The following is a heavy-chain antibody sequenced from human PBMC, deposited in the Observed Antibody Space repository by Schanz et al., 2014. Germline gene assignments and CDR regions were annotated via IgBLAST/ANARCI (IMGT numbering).Heavy chain of an antibody. CDR3: ATIPRGNIYGYFDY. Sequence: QVQLQESGPGLVKPSETLSLTCTVSGGSISSHYWSWVRQAPGEGLEWIAYLLSSERAKYNPSLDSRRNLSLDTSKSQFSLPLRYVTAADTAVYYCATIPRGNIYGYFDYWGQGSLVTVSS. J-gene: IGHJ4*02. D-gene: IGHD5-18*01. CDR2: LLSSERA. CDR1: GGSISSHY. V-gene: IGHV4-59*11.